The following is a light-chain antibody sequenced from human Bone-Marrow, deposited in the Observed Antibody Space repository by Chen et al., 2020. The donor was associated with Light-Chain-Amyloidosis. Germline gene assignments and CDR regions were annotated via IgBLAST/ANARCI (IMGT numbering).Light chain of an antibody. CDR2: KSD. J-gene: IGLJ3*02. V-gene: IGLV1-47*01. CDR1: SSNIESNY. Sequence: QPVLTQPPSASGTPGQRVTISCSGSSSNIESNYLFWYQYRPGTAPKLLIYKSDPRPSGVPDRCSGSRTGTAASLAISGLRSEDVGDYYCAAWDGSLSGWVVGGGTKLTVL. CDR3: AAWDGSLSGWV.